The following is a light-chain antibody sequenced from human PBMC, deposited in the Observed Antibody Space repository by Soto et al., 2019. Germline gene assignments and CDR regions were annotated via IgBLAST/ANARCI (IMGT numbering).Light chain of an antibody. CDR3: QQSHSTPWT. CDR2: GAS. V-gene: IGKV1-39*01. CDR1: QTITTY. Sequence: DIQMTQSPSSLSASVGDRVTITCRASQTITTYLNWYHQKPGKAPKLLIYGASSLQSGVPSRFTGSGSGTDFTLTISSLQPEDFATYHCQQSHSTPWTFGQGTKVEIK. J-gene: IGKJ1*01.